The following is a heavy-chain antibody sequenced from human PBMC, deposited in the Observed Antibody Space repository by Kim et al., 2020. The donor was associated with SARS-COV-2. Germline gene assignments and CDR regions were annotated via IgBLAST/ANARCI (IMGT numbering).Heavy chain of an antibody. CDR3: TSWGAGNY. Sequence: GGSLRLSCAASGFTFSNYWMSWVRQAPGKGLEWVANIKRDGSEKYYVDSVRGRFTISRDNAQNSLFLQMNSLRVEDTAVYYSTSWGAGNYWGPGTLVTVSS. CDR2: IKRDGSEK. V-gene: IGHV3-7*01. J-gene: IGHJ4*02. CDR1: GFTFSNYW. D-gene: IGHD6-13*01.